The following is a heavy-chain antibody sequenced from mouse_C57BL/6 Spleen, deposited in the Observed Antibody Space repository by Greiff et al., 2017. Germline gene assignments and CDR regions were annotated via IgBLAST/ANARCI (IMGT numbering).Heavy chain of an antibody. CDR3: ARGDYDWFAY. J-gene: IGHJ3*01. CDR1: GYTFTSYW. D-gene: IGHD2-4*01. CDR2: IDPISGGT. V-gene: IGHV1-72*01. Sequence: QVQLQQPGAELVKPGASVTLSCKASGYTFTSYWMHWVKQRPGRGLEWIGRIDPISGGTKYNEKFKSKATLTVDKPSSTAYMQLSSLTSEDSAVXYCARGDYDWFAYWGQGTLVTVSA.